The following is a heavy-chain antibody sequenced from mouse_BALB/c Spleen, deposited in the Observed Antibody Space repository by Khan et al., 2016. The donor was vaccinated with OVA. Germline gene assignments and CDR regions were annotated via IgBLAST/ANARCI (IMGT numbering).Heavy chain of an antibody. V-gene: IGHV1-87*01. CDR2: LYPGDGDT. CDR1: GYTFTSYW. CDR3: ASYRYDYFDY. D-gene: IGHD2-14*01. Sequence: QVQLQQSGAELARPGASVKLSCKASGYTFTSYWMQWVKQRPGQGLEWIGTLYPGDGDTRYTQKFKGKATLTADKSSSTVYMQLSSLTSEDSAVYYCASYRYDYFDYWGQGTTLTVSS. J-gene: IGHJ2*01.